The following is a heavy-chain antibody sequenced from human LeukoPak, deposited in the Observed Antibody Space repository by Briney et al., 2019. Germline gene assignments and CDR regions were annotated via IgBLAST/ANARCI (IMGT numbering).Heavy chain of an antibody. V-gene: IGHV4-59*01. Sequence: SETLSLTCTVSGGSISSYYWSWIRQSPGKGLEWIGYIYYSGTTNYNPSLKSRVTISVDTSKNQFSLQLRSVTAADTAVYYCAREDPQTTVPEGMDVWGQGTTVTVSS. J-gene: IGHJ6*02. CDR1: GGSISSYY. D-gene: IGHD4-17*01. CDR3: AREDPQTTVPEGMDV. CDR2: IYYSGTT.